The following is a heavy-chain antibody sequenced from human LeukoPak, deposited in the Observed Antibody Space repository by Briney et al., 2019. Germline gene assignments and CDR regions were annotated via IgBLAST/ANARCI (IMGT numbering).Heavy chain of an antibody. D-gene: IGHD5-12*01. Sequence: GGSLRLSCAASGFTFSSYGMHWVRQAPGKGLEWVAVISYDGSNKYYADSVKGRFTISRDTSKNTLYLEMNSLRAEDTAIYYCVKGAYDYIEIAYFDYWGQGTRVTVSS. J-gene: IGHJ4*02. CDR3: VKGAYDYIEIAYFDY. CDR1: GFTFSSYG. CDR2: ISYDGSNK. V-gene: IGHV3-30*18.